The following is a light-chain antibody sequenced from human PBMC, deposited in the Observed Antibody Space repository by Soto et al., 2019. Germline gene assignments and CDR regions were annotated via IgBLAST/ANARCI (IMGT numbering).Light chain of an antibody. Sequence: DIQLTQSPSFLSASVGDRVTITCRASQGISSYSAWYQQKPGKAPKLLIYAASTLQSGVPSRFSGSGSGTEFTLTISSLQPEDFATYSCQQFKSYPITFGQGTRLEIK. V-gene: IGKV1-9*01. CDR2: AAS. CDR1: QGISSY. CDR3: QQFKSYPIT. J-gene: IGKJ5*01.